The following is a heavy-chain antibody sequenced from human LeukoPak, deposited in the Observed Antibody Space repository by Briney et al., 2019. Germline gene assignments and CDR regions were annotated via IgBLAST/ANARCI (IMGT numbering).Heavy chain of an antibody. CDR1: VFTFSNYA. CDR2: ISGSGGST. CDR3: AKDRIAVAYNWFDP. V-gene: IGHV3-23*01. Sequence: GGSLRLSCVASVFTFSNYAMSWVRQAPGKGLEWVSAISGSGGSTYYADSVKGRFTISRDNSENTLYLQMNSLRAEDTAVYYCAKDRIAVAYNWFDPWGQGTLVTVSS. J-gene: IGHJ5*02. D-gene: IGHD6-19*01.